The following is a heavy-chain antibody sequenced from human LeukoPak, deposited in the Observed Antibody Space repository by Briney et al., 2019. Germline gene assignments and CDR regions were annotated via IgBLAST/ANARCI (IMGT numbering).Heavy chain of an antibody. J-gene: IGHJ6*03. CDR2: IIPIFGTA. V-gene: IGHV1-69*13. Sequence: SAKVSCKASGYTFTSYYMHWVRQAPGQGLEWMGGIIPIFGTANYAQKFQGRVTITADESTSTAYMELSSLRSEDTAVYYCARVRTYGDYEGYYYYYYYMDVWGKGTTVTVSS. CDR3: ARVRTYGDYEGYYYYYYYMDV. CDR1: GYTFTSYY. D-gene: IGHD4-17*01.